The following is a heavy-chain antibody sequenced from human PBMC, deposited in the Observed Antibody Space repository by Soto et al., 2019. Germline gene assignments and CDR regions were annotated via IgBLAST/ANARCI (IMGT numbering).Heavy chain of an antibody. CDR3: ARAKYDVLTGYYEFPDY. CDR2: IIPISGTT. Sequence: SVKVSCKASGYTFTSYGISWVRQAPGRGLEWMGGIIPISGTTKDAQKFQGRVTITADGSTSTAYMDLSRLRSEDTAVYYCARAKYDVLTGYYEFPDYWG. J-gene: IGHJ4*01. V-gene: IGHV1-69*13. CDR1: GYTFTSYG. D-gene: IGHD3-9*01.